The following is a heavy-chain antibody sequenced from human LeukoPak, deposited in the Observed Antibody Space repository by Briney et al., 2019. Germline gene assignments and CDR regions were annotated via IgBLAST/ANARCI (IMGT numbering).Heavy chain of an antibody. CDR1: GGSISSYY. Sequence: AWETLSLTCAVSGGSISSYYWSWIRQPPGKGLEWVGYIYYSGGTNDNPYHKSRVTLSVDTSKNKFSLKLSSVTAADTAVYYCARQMLFDCERWRQFFDYWGQGTLVTVSS. J-gene: IGHJ4*02. CDR2: IYYSGGT. CDR3: ARQMLFDCERWRQFFDY. V-gene: IGHV4-59*01. D-gene: IGHD5-24*01.